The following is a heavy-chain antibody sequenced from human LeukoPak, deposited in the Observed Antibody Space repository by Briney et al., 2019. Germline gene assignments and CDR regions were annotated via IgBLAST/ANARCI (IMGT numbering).Heavy chain of an antibody. D-gene: IGHD4-17*01. V-gene: IGHV3-20*01. J-gene: IGHJ4*02. Sequence: TGGSLRLSCAASGFTFSDYYMNWVRQAPGKGLEWVSGINWNGGSTGYADSVRGRFTISRDNAKNSLYLQMNSLRAEDTALYHCARVDYGDYTYYFDYWGQGTLVTVSS. CDR1: GFTFSDYY. CDR2: INWNGGST. CDR3: ARVDYGDYTYYFDY.